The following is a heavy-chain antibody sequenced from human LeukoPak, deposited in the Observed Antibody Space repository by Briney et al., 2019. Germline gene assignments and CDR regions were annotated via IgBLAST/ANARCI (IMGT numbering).Heavy chain of an antibody. CDR1: GFTVSSNY. J-gene: IGHJ3*02. D-gene: IGHD5-24*01. CDR3: ARGSSALEMATITTFDI. Sequence: GGSLRLSCAASGFTVSSNYMSWVRQAPGKGLEWVSVIYSGGSTYYADSVKGRFTISRDNSKNTLYLQMNSLRAEDTAVYYCARGSSALEMATITTFDIWGQETMVTVSS. CDR2: IYSGGST. V-gene: IGHV3-53*01.